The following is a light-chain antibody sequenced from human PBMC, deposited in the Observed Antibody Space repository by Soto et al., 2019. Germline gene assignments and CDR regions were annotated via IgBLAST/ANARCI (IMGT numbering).Light chain of an antibody. Sequence: SYELTQPPSVSVAPGKTATIACGGENIGSISVPWYQQKPGQAPVLVISYDHDRPSGIPERFSGSNSGSTATLTISRVEAGDEADYYCQVWDTSSDQQVFGGGTKLTVL. V-gene: IGLV3-21*04. J-gene: IGLJ2*01. CDR3: QVWDTSSDQQV. CDR2: YDH. CDR1: NIGSIS.